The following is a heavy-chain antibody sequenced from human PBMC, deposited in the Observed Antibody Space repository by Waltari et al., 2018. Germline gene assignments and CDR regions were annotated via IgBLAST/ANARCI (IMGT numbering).Heavy chain of an antibody. CDR1: GGSISSYY. D-gene: IGHD3-10*01. CDR3: ARDSYGSGSYGDAFDI. V-gene: IGHV4-59*01. J-gene: IGHJ3*02. Sequence: QVQLQESGPGLVKPSETLSLTCTVSGGSISSYYWSWIRQPPGKGLEWIGYIYYSGSTNYHPSLKSRVTISVDTSKNQFSLKLSSVTAADTAVYYCARDSYGSGSYGDAFDIWGQGTMVTVSS. CDR2: IYYSGST.